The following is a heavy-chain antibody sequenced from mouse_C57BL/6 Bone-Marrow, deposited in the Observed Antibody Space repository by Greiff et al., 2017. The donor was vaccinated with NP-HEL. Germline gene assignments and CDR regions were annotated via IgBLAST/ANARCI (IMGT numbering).Heavy chain of an antibody. J-gene: IGHJ2*01. D-gene: IGHD2-4*01. CDR3: SRKSGGLRRLYFDD. Sequence: QVQLKESGPGLVQPSQSLSITCTVSGFSLTSYGVHWVRQSPGQGLEWMGVIWSGGSKDYNAAFISSLSISKDNSKCQVFFKMNSLQADDTAIYYCSRKSGGLRRLYFDDWGQGTTLTVSS. V-gene: IGHV2-2*01. CDR2: IWSGGSK. CDR1: GFSLTSYG.